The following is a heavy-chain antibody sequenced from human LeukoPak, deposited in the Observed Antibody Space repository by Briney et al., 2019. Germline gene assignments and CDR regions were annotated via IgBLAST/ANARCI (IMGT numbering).Heavy chain of an antibody. D-gene: IGHD2-2*02. CDR2: FYHDDADT. J-gene: IGHJ5*02. V-gene: IGHV5-51*01. CDR3: ARRDKGNCSSTSCYSWFDP. CDR1: GYSFTSYW. Sequence: GESLKISCKASGYSFTSYWMAWVREMRGKGLEWMGFFYHDDADTTYSPSFQGQVTISADKSISTAYLQWSSLKASDTAMYYFARRDKGNCSSTSCYSWFDPWGQGTLVTVSS.